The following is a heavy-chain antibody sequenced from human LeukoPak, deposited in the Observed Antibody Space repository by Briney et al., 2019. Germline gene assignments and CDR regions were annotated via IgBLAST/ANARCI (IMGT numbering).Heavy chain of an antibody. J-gene: IGHJ4*02. CDR2: ISDSGGRT. V-gene: IGHV3-23*01. CDR3: AKRGVVIRVILVGFHKEAYYFDS. CDR1: GITLSNYG. D-gene: IGHD3-22*01. Sequence: GGSLRLSCAVSGITLSNYGMSWVRQAPGKGLEWVAGISDSGGRTDYADSVKGRFTISRDNPKNTLYLQMNSLRVEDTAVYFCAKRGVVIRVILVGFHKEAYYFDSWGQGALVTVSS.